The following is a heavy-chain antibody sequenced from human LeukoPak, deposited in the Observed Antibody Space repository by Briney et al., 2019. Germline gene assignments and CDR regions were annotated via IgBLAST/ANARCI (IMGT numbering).Heavy chain of an antibody. Sequence: ASVKVSCTASGYTFTSYDINWVRQATGQGLEWMGWMNPNSGNTGSAQRFQGRVTMTRDTSISTAYMELSSLTSEETAVYYCARGPLVRLPSSFDGWGQATLVT. J-gene: IGHJ5*02. CDR2: MNPNSGNT. V-gene: IGHV1-8*01. CDR3: ARGPLVRLPSSFDG. CDR1: GYTFTSYD. D-gene: IGHD3-16*02.